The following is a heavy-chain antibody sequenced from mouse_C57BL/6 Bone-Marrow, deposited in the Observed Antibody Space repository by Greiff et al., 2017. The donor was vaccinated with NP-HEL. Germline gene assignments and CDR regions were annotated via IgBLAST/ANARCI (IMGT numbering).Heavy chain of an antibody. CDR1: GYTFTDYN. CDR3: ARSYYYYGSSPHFDY. J-gene: IGHJ2*01. D-gene: IGHD1-1*01. V-gene: IGHV1-18*01. CDR2: INPNNGGP. Sequence: VQLQQSGPELVKPGASVKIPCKASGYTFTDYNMDWVKQSHGKSLEWIGDINPNNGGPIYNQKFKGKATLTVDKSSSTAYMDLRRLTSEDTAVYYCARSYYYYGSSPHFDYWGQGTTLTVSS.